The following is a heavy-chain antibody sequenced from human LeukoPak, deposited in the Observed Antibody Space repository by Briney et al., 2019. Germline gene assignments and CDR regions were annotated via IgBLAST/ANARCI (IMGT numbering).Heavy chain of an antibody. J-gene: IGHJ4*02. V-gene: IGHV4-4*07. Sequence: SETLSLTCTVSGGSISSYYWSWIRQPAGKGLEWIGRIYTSGSTNYNPSLKSRVTVSVDTSKNQFSLKLSSVTAADTAVYYCARESFWSGYPDYWGQGTLVTVSS. CDR2: IYTSGST. D-gene: IGHD3-3*01. CDR1: GGSISSYY. CDR3: ARESFWSGYPDY.